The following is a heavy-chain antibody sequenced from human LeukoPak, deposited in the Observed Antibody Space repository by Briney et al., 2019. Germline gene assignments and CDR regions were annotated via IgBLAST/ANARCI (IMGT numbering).Heavy chain of an antibody. Sequence: SGGSLRLSCAASGFTFSSYAMHWVRQAPGKGLEWVAVISYDGSNKYYADSVKGRFTISRDNSKNTLYLQMNSLRAEDTAVYYCARSRERRGIQLWLGDYYYMDVWGKGTTVTVSS. J-gene: IGHJ6*03. CDR2: ISYDGSNK. CDR3: ARSRERRGIQLWLGDYYYMDV. D-gene: IGHD5-18*01. V-gene: IGHV3-30*04. CDR1: GFTFSSYA.